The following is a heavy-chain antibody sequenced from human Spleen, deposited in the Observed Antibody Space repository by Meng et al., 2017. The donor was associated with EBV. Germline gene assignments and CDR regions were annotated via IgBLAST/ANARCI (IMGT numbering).Heavy chain of an antibody. D-gene: IGHD1-14*01. J-gene: IGHJ4*02. CDR1: GDSISGGGNY. CDR2: IYFSGST. Sequence: VAVQESGPGLVKPSQTLSLTCAVSGDSISGGGNYWSWIRQPPGKGLEWLGYIYFSGSTYYNPSLRSRITISLDTSDNHFSLKLTSVTAADTAVYYCAGRDHAPLYWGQGTLVTVSS. V-gene: IGHV4-30-4*01. CDR3: AGRDHAPLY.